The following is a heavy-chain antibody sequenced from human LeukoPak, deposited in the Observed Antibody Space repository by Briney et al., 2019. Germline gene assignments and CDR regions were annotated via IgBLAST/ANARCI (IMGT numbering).Heavy chain of an antibody. J-gene: IGHJ5*02. CDR3: ARGKYGDYDWFDP. CDR2: INPNSGGT. Sequence: ASVEVSCKASGYTFTGYYMHWVRQAPGQGLEWMGWINPNSGGTNYAQKFQGRVTMTRDTSISTAYMELSRLRSDDTAVYYCARGKYGDYDWFDPWGQGTLVTVSS. V-gene: IGHV1-2*02. D-gene: IGHD4-17*01. CDR1: GYTFTGYY.